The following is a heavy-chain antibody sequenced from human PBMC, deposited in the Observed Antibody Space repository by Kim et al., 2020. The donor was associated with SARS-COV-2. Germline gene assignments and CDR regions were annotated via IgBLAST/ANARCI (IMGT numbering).Heavy chain of an antibody. D-gene: IGHD3-10*01. CDR3: ARDGAS. J-gene: IGHJ5*02. V-gene: IGHV3-7*01. Sequence: GGSLRLSCAASGFTFSSYWMNWVRQAPGKGPEWVANINEYGSKISYADSVRGRFTISRDNAESSLYLQMNSLRAEDTAMYYCARDGASWGQGTLVTSPQ. CDR1: GFTFSSYW. CDR2: INEYGSKI.